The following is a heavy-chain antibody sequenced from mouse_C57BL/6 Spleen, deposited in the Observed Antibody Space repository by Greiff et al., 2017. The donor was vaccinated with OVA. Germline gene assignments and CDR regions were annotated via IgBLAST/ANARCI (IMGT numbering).Heavy chain of an antibody. CDR2: ISSGGSYT. Sequence: EVQLVESGGDLVKPGGSLKLSCAASGFTFSSYGMSWVRQTPDKRLEWVATISSGGSYTYYPDSVKGRFTISRDNAKNTLYLQMSSLKSEDTAMYYCARPGTGPYYFDYWGQGTTLTVSS. D-gene: IGHD4-1*01. CDR1: GFTFSSYG. CDR3: ARPGTGPYYFDY. V-gene: IGHV5-6*01. J-gene: IGHJ2*01.